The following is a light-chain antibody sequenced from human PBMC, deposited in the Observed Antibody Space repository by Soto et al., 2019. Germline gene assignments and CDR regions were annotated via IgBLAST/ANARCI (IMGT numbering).Light chain of an antibody. CDR1: QSISSW. CDR2: KAS. CDR3: QQYNSYSQYT. V-gene: IGKV1-5*03. Sequence: DIQMTQSPSTLSASVGDRVTITCRASQSISSWLAWYQQKPGKAPKLLIYKASSLDSGVPTRFSGSGSGTEVSLTISRLQLDDFAPYYCQQYNSYSQYTFGRGTKLE. J-gene: IGKJ2*01.